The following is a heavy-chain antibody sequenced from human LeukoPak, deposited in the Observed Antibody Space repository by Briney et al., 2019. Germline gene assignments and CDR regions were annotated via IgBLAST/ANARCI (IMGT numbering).Heavy chain of an antibody. D-gene: IGHD3-9*01. J-gene: IGHJ4*02. CDR1: GGSISSGSHY. CDR3: ARGLGERYYDILTGSLYYFDY. Sequence: SETLSLTCTVSGGSISSGSHYWSWIRQPPGKGLEWIGYIYYSGSTNYNPSLKSRVTISVDTSKNQFSLKLSSVTAADTAVYYCARGLGERYYDILTGSLYYFDYWGQGTLVTVSS. V-gene: IGHV4-61*01. CDR2: IYYSGST.